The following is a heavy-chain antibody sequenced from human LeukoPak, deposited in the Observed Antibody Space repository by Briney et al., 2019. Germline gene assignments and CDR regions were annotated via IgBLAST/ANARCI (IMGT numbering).Heavy chain of an antibody. CDR1: GGTFSIYA. CDR3: ARDIVGATGGGY. D-gene: IGHD1-26*01. J-gene: IGHJ4*02. V-gene: IGHV1-69*04. CDR2: IIPILGIA. Sequence: ASVKVSCKASGGTFSIYAISWVRQAPGQGLEWMGRIIPILGIANYAQKFQGRVTITADKSTSTAYMELSSLRSEDTAVYYCARDIVGATGGGYWGQGTLVTVSS.